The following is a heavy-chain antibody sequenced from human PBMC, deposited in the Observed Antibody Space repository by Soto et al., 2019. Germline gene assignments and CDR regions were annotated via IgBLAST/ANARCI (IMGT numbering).Heavy chain of an antibody. Sequence: VGSLRLSCAVSGFYFNNYGINWVRQAPGKGLEWVSSVSKSDYTYYSDSVKGRFTISRDNAKNSVSLQMNSLRAEDTAVYYCAREDSIIIPAVSDFWGQGTLVTVSS. CDR3: AREDSIIIPAVSDF. D-gene: IGHD2-2*01. J-gene: IGHJ4*02. CDR1: GFYFNNYG. CDR2: VSKSDYT. V-gene: IGHV3-21*01.